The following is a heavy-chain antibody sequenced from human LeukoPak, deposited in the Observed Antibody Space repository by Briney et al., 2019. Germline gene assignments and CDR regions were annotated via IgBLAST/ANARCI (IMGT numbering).Heavy chain of an antibody. J-gene: IGHJ4*02. Sequence: SETLSLTCAVYSGSLSGFYWSWIRQPPGKGLEWIGEINHSGSRKYNPSLKSRVTISVDRSKNQFSLNLNSVTAADTAVYYCVGHIVVELWGQGTLVTVSP. CDR1: SGSLSGFY. CDR2: INHSGSR. V-gene: IGHV4-34*01. CDR3: VGHIVVEL. D-gene: IGHD2-15*01.